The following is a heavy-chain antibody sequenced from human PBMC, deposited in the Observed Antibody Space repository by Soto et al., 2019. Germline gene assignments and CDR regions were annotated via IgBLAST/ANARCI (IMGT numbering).Heavy chain of an antibody. CDR3: ARTPRLYCSGGSCYPSWFDP. Sequence: SETLSLTCTVSGGSISSYYWSWIRQPPGKGLEWIGYIYYSGSTNYNPSLKSRVTISVDTSKNQFSLKLSSVTAADTAVYYCARTPRLYCSGGSCYPSWFDPWGQGTLVTVS. CDR2: IYYSGST. CDR1: GGSISSYY. D-gene: IGHD2-15*01. J-gene: IGHJ5*02. V-gene: IGHV4-59*01.